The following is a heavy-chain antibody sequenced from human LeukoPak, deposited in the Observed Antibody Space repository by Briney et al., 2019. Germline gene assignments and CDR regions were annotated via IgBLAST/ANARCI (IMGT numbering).Heavy chain of an antibody. CDR1: GFTFSSYS. Sequence: GGSLRLSCAASGFTFSSYSMNWVRQAPGKGLEWVSSISGSSSYIYYGDSVKGRFTISRDNAKNSLYLQMSSLRAEDTAVYYCATVSRGVYFDYWGQGTLVTVSS. J-gene: IGHJ4*02. V-gene: IGHV3-21*01. D-gene: IGHD3-10*01. CDR3: ATVSRGVYFDY. CDR2: ISGSSSYI.